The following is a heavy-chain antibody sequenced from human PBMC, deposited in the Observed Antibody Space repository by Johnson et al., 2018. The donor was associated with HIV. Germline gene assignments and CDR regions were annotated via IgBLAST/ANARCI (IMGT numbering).Heavy chain of an antibody. CDR2: ISSSGSTI. Sequence: QVKLVESGGGLVKPGGSLRLSCAASGFTFSDYYMSWIRQAPGKGLEWVSYISSSGSTIYYADSVKGRFTISRDNAKNSLSLQMNSLRAEDTAVYYCASLPLRYRSWDDIWGQGTMVTVSS. J-gene: IGHJ3*02. CDR3: ASLPLRYRSWDDI. V-gene: IGHV3-11*04. CDR1: GFTFSDYY. D-gene: IGHD3-9*01.